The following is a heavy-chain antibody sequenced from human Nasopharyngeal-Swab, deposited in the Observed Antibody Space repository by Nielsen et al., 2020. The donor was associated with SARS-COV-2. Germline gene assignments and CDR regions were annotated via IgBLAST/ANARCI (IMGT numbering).Heavy chain of an antibody. CDR1: GFTFSSYA. V-gene: IGHV3-30*03. CDR2: MTYDGSNK. Sequence: GESPKISCAASGFTFSSYAMHWVRQAPGKGLEWVSVMTYDGSNKYYADSVKGRFTISRDTSKNTLYLQMNSLRAEDAAVYYCGASSRAYDIWGQGTMVTVSS. CDR3: GASSRAYDI. D-gene: IGHD6-13*01. J-gene: IGHJ3*02.